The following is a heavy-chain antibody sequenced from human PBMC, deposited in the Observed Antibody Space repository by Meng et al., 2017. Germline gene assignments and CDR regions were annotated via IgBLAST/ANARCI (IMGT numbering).Heavy chain of an antibody. CDR2: IYSGGST. CDR1: GFTVSSNY. Sequence: GESLKISCAASGFTVSSNYMSWVRQAPGKGLEWVSVIYSGGSTYYADSVKGRFTISRDNSKNTLYLQMNSLRAEDTAVYYCARESSDGYNSYWGQGTLVTVSS. V-gene: IGHV3-66*02. CDR3: ARESSDGYNSY. D-gene: IGHD5-24*01. J-gene: IGHJ4*02.